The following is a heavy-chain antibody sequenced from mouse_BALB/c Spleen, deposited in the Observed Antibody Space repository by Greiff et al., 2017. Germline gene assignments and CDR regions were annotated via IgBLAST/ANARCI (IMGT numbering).Heavy chain of an antibody. CDR2: IYPGSGST. Sequence: VQVVESGPELVKPGASVKMSCKASGYTFTDYVISWVKQRTGQGLEWIGEIYPGSGSTYYNEKFKGKATLTADKSSNTAYMQLSSLSSEDSAVYFCARRGNYKAWFAYWGQGTLVTVSA. CDR1: GYTFTDYV. CDR3: ARRGNYKAWFAY. V-gene: IGHV1-77*01. D-gene: IGHD2-12*01. J-gene: IGHJ3*01.